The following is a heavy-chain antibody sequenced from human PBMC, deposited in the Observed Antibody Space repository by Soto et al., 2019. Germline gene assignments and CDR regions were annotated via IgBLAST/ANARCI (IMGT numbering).Heavy chain of an antibody. Sequence: SETLSLTCTVSCGSISSGGYYWSWIRQHPGKGLEWIGYIYYSGSTYYNPSLKSRVTISVDTSKNQFSLKLSSVTAADTAVYYCARDVQYYYDSSGYWDTLDYWGQGTLVTVSS. CDR1: CGSISSGGYY. CDR3: ARDVQYYYDSSGYWDTLDY. CDR2: IYYSGST. V-gene: IGHV4-31*03. D-gene: IGHD3-22*01. J-gene: IGHJ4*02.